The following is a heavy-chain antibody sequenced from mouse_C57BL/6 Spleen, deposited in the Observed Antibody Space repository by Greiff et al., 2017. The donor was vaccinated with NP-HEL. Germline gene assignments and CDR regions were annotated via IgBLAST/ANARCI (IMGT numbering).Heavy chain of an antibody. J-gene: IGHJ4*01. CDR2: ISYDGSN. CDR3: ARVTPDYAMDY. CDR1: GYSITSGYY. Sequence: EVKLQESGPGLVKPSQSLSLTCSVTGYSITSGYYWNWIRQFPGNKLEWMGYISYDGSNNYNPSLKNRISITRDTSKNQFFLKLESVTTEDTATYYCARVTPDYAMDYWGQGTSVTVSS. D-gene: IGHD2-13*01. V-gene: IGHV3-6*01.